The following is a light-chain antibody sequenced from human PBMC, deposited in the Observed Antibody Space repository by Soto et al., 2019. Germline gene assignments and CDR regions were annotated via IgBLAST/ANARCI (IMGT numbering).Light chain of an antibody. J-gene: IGKJ1*01. CDR3: QQSYSTAWT. CDR1: QSISNF. CDR2: AAS. V-gene: IGKV1-39*01. Sequence: DIQVTQSPSSLSASIGDRVTITCRASQSISNFLNWYQQKLGTTPKLLIYAASTLQTGVPSRFSGSGSGTDFTLTISSLQPEDSATYYCQQSYSTAWTFGQGTKVEIK.